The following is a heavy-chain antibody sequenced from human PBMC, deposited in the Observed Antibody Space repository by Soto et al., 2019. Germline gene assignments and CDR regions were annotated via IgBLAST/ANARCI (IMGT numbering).Heavy chain of an antibody. CDR3: AHSPVPGY. CDR2: ISYDGSNK. V-gene: IGHV3-30*03. J-gene: IGHJ4*02. CDR1: GFTFSSYG. D-gene: IGHD2-21*01. Sequence: QVQLVESGGGVVQPGRSLRLSCAASGFTFSSYGMHWVRQAPGKGLEWVAVISYDGSNKYYVDSVKGRFTISRDNSKNTLYLQMNSLRAEDTAVYYCAHSPVPGYWCQGTLVTVSS.